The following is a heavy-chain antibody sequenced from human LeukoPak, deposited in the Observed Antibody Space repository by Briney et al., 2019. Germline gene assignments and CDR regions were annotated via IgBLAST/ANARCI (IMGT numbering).Heavy chain of an antibody. Sequence: KPGGSLRLSCAASGFTFSSYSMNWVRQAPGKGLEWVSSISSSSSYIYYADSVKGRFTISRDNAKNSLYLQMNSLRAEDTAVYYCARVRRQWLAWTDYWGQGTLVTVSS. D-gene: IGHD6-19*01. J-gene: IGHJ4*02. CDR1: GFTFSSYS. CDR3: ARVRRQWLAWTDY. CDR2: ISSSSSYI. V-gene: IGHV3-21*01.